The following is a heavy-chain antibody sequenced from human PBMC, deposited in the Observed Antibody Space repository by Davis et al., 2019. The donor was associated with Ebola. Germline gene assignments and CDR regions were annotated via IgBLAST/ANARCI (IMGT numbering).Heavy chain of an antibody. V-gene: IGHV3-30-3*02. CDR1: GFTFSSYA. CDR2: ISYDGSNK. D-gene: IGHD1-26*01. J-gene: IGHJ4*02. Sequence: PGGSLRLSCAASGFTFSSYAMHWVRQAPGKGLEWVAVISYDGSNKYYADSVKGRFTISRDNSKNTLYLQMNSLRAEDTAVYYCAKYGWELLYYFDYWGQGTLVTVSS. CDR3: AKYGWELLYYFDY.